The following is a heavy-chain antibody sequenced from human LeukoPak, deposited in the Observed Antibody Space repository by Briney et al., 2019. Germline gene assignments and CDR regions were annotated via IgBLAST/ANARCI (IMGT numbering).Heavy chain of an antibody. V-gene: IGHV3-74*01. D-gene: IGHD4-17*01. Sequence: GGSLRLSCVGSGFTFSGYWMHWVRHAPGKGLVWLSRITGDGTSTSYADSVKGRFTISRDNAKNTLYLQMNSLRAEDTAVYYCVRDSSVSRLDYWGQGTLVTVSS. CDR2: ITGDGTST. CDR1: GFTFSGYW. J-gene: IGHJ4*02. CDR3: VRDSSVSRLDY.